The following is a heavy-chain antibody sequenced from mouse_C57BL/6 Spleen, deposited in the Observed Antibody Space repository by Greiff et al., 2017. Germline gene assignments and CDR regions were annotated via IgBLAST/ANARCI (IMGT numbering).Heavy chain of an antibody. CDR2: IYPGDGDT. CDR3: FRIAY. Sequence: QVQLQQSGPELVKPGASVKISCKASGYAFSSSWMNWVKQRPGKGLEWIGRIYPGDGDTNYNGKFKGKDTLTADKSSSTAYMQLSSLTSEDSAVYFCFRIAYWGQGTLVTVSA. J-gene: IGHJ3*01. CDR1: GYAFSSSW. V-gene: IGHV1-82*01.